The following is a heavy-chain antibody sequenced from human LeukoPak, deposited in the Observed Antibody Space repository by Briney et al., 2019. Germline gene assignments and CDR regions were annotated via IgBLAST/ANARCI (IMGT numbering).Heavy chain of an antibody. J-gene: IGHJ4*02. D-gene: IGHD6-6*01. CDR1: GFTFNIYG. Sequence: PGRSLRVSCAASGFTFNIYGMHWVRQAPGKGLEWVAAISNDERGQFYADSVKGRFTISRDNSKNTLYLQMNSLGAEDTAVYYCAKGSYTSSSRGLDYWGQGTLVTVSS. CDR3: AKGSYTSSSRGLDY. CDR2: ISNDERGQ. V-gene: IGHV3-30*18.